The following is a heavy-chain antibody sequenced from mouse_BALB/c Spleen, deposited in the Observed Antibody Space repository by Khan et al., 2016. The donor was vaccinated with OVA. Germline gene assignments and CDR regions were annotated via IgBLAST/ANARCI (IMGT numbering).Heavy chain of an antibody. J-gene: IGHJ3*01. CDR1: GYTFTDYY. D-gene: IGHD1-2*01. CDR2: ISPGSGDT. CDR3: ARRNYFGYTFAY. V-gene: IGHV1-77*01. Sequence: QIQLVQSGAELARPGASVKLSCKASGYTFTDYYINWVKQRTGQGLEWIGEISPGSGDTYYNEKFKGKATLTADKSSSTVYMQLSSLTAEASAVYFGARRNYFGYTFAYWGQGTLVTVSA.